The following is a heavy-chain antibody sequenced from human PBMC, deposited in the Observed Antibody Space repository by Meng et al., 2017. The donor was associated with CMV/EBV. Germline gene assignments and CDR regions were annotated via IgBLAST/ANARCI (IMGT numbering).Heavy chain of an antibody. Sequence: GSLRLSCTVSGDSISSYYWAWIRQPPGKGLEWIGYIYYSGSTNYNPSLKSRVTISVDTSKNQFSLKLSSVTAADTAVYYCARDLWVPATPLSRAYYYGMDVWGQGTTVTV. V-gene: IGHV4-59*01. CDR2: IYYSGST. CDR3: ARDLWVPATPLSRAYYYGMDV. D-gene: IGHD2-2*01. J-gene: IGHJ6*02. CDR1: GDSISSYY.